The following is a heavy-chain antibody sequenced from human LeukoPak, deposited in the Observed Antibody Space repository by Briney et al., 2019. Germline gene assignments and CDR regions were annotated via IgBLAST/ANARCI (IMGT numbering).Heavy chain of an antibody. V-gene: IGHV3-23*01. D-gene: IGHD1-14*01. CDR3: AKDSGNRDNWFDP. CDR2: ISGSGAST. CDR1: GFAFSSYA. J-gene: IGHJ5*02. Sequence: GGSLRLSCAASGFAFSSYAMTWVRQAPGQGLEWVSDISGSGASTYYADSVKGRFTISRDNSKNTLYLQMNSLRAEDTAVYYCAKDSGNRDNWFDPWGQGTLVTVSS.